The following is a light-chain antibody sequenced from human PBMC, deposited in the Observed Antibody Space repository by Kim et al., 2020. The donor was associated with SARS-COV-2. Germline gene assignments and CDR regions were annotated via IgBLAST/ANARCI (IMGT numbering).Light chain of an antibody. J-gene: IGLJ3*02. CDR3: QSADSTDTFWV. CDR2: EDT. Sequence: PGKTARITCSGDALPKQYAYWFQQKPGQAPVVVIYEDTERPSGIPERFSGSTSGTTVTLTISGVQAEDEADYYCQSADSTDTFWVFGGGTQLTVL. CDR1: ALPKQY. V-gene: IGLV3-25*03.